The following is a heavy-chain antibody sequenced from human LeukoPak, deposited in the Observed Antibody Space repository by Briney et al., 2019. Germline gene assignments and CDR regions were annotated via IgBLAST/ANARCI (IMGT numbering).Heavy chain of an antibody. D-gene: IGHD5-12*01. CDR3: ARYPEYSGYVTDFDY. Sequence: GASVKVSCKASGYTFTSYGISWVRQAPGQGLEWMGWISAYNGNTNYAQKLQGSVTMTTDTSTSTAYMELRSLRSDDTAVYYCARYPEYSGYVTDFDYWGQGTLVTVSS. J-gene: IGHJ4*02. CDR2: ISAYNGNT. V-gene: IGHV1-18*04. CDR1: GYTFTSYG.